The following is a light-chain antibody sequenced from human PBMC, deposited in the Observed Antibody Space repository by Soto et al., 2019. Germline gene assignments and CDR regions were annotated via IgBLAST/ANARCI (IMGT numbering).Light chain of an antibody. CDR1: GSNIGTYA. CDR2: RNH. CDR3: AARDDSLRAVV. Sequence: QSVLTQSPSASATPGQRVTISCSGSGSNIGTYAVNWYQQLPGTAPTLLIFRNHQRPSGVPDRFSGSKSGTSASLAISGPQSEDEADYYCAARDDSLRAVVFGGGTKVTVL. V-gene: IGLV1-44*01. J-gene: IGLJ2*01.